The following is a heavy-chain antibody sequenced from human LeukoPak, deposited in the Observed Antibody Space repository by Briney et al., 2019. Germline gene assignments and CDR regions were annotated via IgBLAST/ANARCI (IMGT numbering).Heavy chain of an antibody. D-gene: IGHD6-19*01. Sequence: SETLSLTCAVYGGSFSGYYWSWIRQPPGKGLEWIGEINHSGSTNYNPSLKSRVTISVDTSKNQFSLKLSSVTAADTAVYYCARRRQWLVRDYFDYWGQGTLVTVSS. CDR2: INHSGST. CDR1: GGSFSGYY. CDR3: ARRRQWLVRDYFDY. J-gene: IGHJ4*02. V-gene: IGHV4-34*01.